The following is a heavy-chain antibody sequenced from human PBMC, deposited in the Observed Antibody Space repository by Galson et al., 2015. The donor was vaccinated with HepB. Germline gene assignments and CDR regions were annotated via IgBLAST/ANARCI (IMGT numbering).Heavy chain of an antibody. J-gene: IGHJ3*01. D-gene: IGHD3-9*01. CDR1: GGSFSGYY. Sequence: SETLSLTCAVHGGSFSGYYWGWIRQSPAKGLEWIGEINQSGSTNYNPSLESRIAKSVDTSKNQFSLNLSSVTAADTAVYYCARRNRTGYFLNAFDLWGQGTVITVSS. CDR2: INQSGST. V-gene: IGHV4-34*01. CDR3: ARRNRTGYFLNAFDL.